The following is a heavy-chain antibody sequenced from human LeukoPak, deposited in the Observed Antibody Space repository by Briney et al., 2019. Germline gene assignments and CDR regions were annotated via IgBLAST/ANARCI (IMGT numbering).Heavy chain of an antibody. CDR3: ARDKEGHYYDSSGYSPPYYYGMDV. D-gene: IGHD3-22*01. Sequence: ASVKVSCKASGYTFTSYYMHWVRQAPGQGLEWMGIINPSGGSTSYAQKFQGRVTITADKSTSTAYMELSSLRSEDTAVYYCARDKEGHYYDSSGYSPPYYYGMDVWGQGTTVTVSS. J-gene: IGHJ6*02. V-gene: IGHV1-46*01. CDR2: INPSGGST. CDR1: GYTFTSYY.